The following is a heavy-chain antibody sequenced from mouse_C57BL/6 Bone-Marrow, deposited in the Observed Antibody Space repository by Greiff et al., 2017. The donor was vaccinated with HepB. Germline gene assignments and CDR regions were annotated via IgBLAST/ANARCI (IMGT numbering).Heavy chain of an antibody. CDR3: AVSGREPCAMDY. V-gene: IGHV1-55*01. J-gene: IGHJ4*01. CDR1: GYTFTSYW. CDR2: IYPGSGST. D-gene: IGHD4-1*01. Sequence: VQLQQPGAELVKPGASVKMSCKASGYTFTSYWITWVKQRPGQGLEWIGEIYPGSGSTNYNEKFKSKATLTADKSSSTAYMQLSSLTSEDSAVYYCAVSGREPCAMDYWGQGTSVTVSS.